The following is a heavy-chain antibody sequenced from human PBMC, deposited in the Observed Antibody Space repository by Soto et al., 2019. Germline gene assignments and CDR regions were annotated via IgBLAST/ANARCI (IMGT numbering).Heavy chain of an antibody. J-gene: IGHJ4*02. D-gene: IGHD1-26*01. CDR3: AAGSYYFTY. CDR1: GFTFSSYA. V-gene: IGHV3-30-3*01. CDR2: ISYDGSNK. Sequence: QVQLVESGGGVVQPGRSLRLSCAASGFTFSSYAMHWVRQAPGKGLEWVAVISYDGSNKYYADSVKGRFTISRDNSKNTLYLQMNSLRAEDTAVYYCAAGSYYFTYWGQGTLVTASS.